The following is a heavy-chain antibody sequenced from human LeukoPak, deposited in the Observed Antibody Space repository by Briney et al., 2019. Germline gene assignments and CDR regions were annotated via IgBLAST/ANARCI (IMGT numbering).Heavy chain of an antibody. Sequence: GGSLRLSCAASGLTVTSNYMSWVRQAPGKGLEWVSLIYSGGSTYYADSVKGRFTISRDNSKNAVYLQMNSLRAEDTAVYYCARYYYDRSGYPYYLDYWGQGTMVTVSS. J-gene: IGHJ4*02. CDR1: GLTVTSNY. CDR3: ARYYYDRSGYPYYLDY. V-gene: IGHV3-53*01. D-gene: IGHD3-22*01. CDR2: IYSGGST.